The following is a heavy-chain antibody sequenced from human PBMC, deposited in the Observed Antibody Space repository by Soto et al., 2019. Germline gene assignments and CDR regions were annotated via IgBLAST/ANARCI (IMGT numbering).Heavy chain of an antibody. Sequence: QVQLQESGPGLVKPSETLSLTCAVSGDSISSYYCMWIRQPPGKGLESIVYLYYGRSANYNPSLASRITLTVDTSTNQCSLTLSPMTAADTAVYSCALRSMAVVPEYWGQGTLVTVSS. V-gene: IGHV4-59*01. J-gene: IGHJ4*02. CDR3: ALRSMAVVPEY. CDR2: LYYGRSA. CDR1: GDSISSYY. D-gene: IGHD3-22*01.